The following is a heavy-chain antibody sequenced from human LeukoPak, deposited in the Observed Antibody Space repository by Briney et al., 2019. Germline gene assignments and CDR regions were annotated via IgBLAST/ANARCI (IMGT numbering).Heavy chain of an antibody. CDR2: IYSGGDT. CDR3: ARDLEGDTHGNERPRYGMDV. Sequence: GGSLRLSCAASGFTLSSNYMSWVRQAPGKGLEWVSVIYSGGDTYYADSVRDRFTISRDNSKNTVYLQLNRLRAEDTAVYYCARDLEGDTHGNERPRYGMDVWGQGTTVTVSS. V-gene: IGHV3-66*01. CDR1: GFTLSSNY. D-gene: IGHD1-1*01. J-gene: IGHJ6*02.